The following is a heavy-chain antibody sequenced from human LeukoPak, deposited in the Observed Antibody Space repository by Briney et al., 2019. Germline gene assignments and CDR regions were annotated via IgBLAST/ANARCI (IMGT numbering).Heavy chain of an antibody. Sequence: PSETLSPTCTLSGGSISSYYWSWIRQPAGKGLEWIGPIYTSGSTNYNPSLKSRATMSVDTSKNQFSLKLRSVTAADPAVYYCARLRRVCSSTSGSPRGAHAFDIWGQGTMVSVSP. CDR1: GGSISSYY. V-gene: IGHV4-4*07. J-gene: IGHJ3*02. CDR2: IYTSGST. D-gene: IGHD2-2*01. CDR3: ARLRRVCSSTSGSPRGAHAFDI.